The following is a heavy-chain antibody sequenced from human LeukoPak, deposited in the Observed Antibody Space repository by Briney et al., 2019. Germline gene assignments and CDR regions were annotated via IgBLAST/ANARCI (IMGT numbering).Heavy chain of an antibody. V-gene: IGHV3-30*02. CDR3: AKAYGHKDYYDSSGYSDY. CDR1: GFTFSSYG. Sequence: GSLRLSCAASGFTFSSYGMHWVRQAPGKGLEWVAFIRYDGSNKYYADSVKGRFTISRDNSKNTLYLQMNSLRAEDTAVYYCAKAYGHKDYYDSSGYSDYWGQGTLVTVSS. D-gene: IGHD3-22*01. J-gene: IGHJ4*02. CDR2: IRYDGSNK.